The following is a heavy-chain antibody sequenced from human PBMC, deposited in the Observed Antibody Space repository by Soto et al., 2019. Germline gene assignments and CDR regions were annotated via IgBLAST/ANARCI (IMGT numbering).Heavy chain of an antibody. CDR3: ANPVRSVFGETLIG. CDR1: GFTFSSYA. CDR2: ISGSVGST. J-gene: IGHJ4*02. V-gene: IGHV3-23*01. Sequence: EVQLLESGGGLVQPGGSLRLSCAASGFTFSSYAMSWVRQAPGKGLEWVSAISGSVGSTYYADSVKGRFTISRDNSKNTLYLQMNSLSAEDTAVYYCANPVRSVFGETLIGWGQVTLVTVSS. D-gene: IGHD3-3*01.